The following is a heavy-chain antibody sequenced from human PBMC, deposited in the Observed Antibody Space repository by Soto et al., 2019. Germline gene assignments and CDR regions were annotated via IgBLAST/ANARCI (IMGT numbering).Heavy chain of an antibody. D-gene: IGHD6-13*01. CDR2: ISYDGSNK. J-gene: IGHJ4*02. CDR1: GFTFGSYG. V-gene: IGHV3-30*18. Sequence: PXGSLSLSSAASGFTFGSYGMHWVRQAPGKGLEWVAVISYDGSNKYYADSVKGRFTISRDNSKNTLYLQMNSLRAEDTAVYYCAKEARIAAAGTQFDYWGQGTLVSVSS. CDR3: AKEARIAAAGTQFDY.